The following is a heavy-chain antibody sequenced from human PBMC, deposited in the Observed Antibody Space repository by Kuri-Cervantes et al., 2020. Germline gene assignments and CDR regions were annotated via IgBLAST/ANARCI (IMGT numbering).Heavy chain of an antibody. Sequence: GSLRLSCTVSGGSFSGYYWSWIRQPPGKGLEWIGSIYYSGSTYYNPSLKSRVTISVDTSKNQFSLKLSSVTAADTAVYYCARHRLEWGSGSRYYYGMDVWGQGTTVTVSS. V-gene: IGHV4-39*01. D-gene: IGHD3-10*01. CDR3: ARHRLEWGSGSRYYYGMDV. CDR1: GGSFSGYY. CDR2: IYYSGST. J-gene: IGHJ6*02.